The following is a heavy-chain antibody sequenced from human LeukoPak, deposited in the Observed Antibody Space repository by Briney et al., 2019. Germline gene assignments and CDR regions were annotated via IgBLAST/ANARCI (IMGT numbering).Heavy chain of an antibody. CDR2: IYYSGST. J-gene: IGHJ4*02. Sequence: SETLSLTCTVPGGSVTSGSYYWSWIRQPPGKGLEWIGYIYYSGSTNYNPSLKSRVTISVDTSKNQFSLKLRSVTAADTAVYYCARVGNRRTPFGYWGQGTLVTVSS. CDR3: ARVGNRRTPFGY. CDR1: GGSVTSGSYY. V-gene: IGHV4-61*01. D-gene: IGHD1-14*01.